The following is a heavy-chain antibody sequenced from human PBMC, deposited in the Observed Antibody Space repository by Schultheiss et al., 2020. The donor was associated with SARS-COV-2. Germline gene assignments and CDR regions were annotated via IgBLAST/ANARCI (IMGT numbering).Heavy chain of an antibody. V-gene: IGHV4-38-2*01. D-gene: IGHD3-3*01. Sequence: SETLSLTCAVSGYFISSGYYWGWIRQPPGKGLEWIGEINHSGSTNYNPSLKSRVTISVDTSKNQFSLKLSSVTAADTAVYYCAGREPFYYDFWSGYQAPFDYWGQGTLVTVSS. CDR3: AGREPFYYDFWSGYQAPFDY. J-gene: IGHJ4*02. CDR1: GYFISSGYY. CDR2: INHSGST.